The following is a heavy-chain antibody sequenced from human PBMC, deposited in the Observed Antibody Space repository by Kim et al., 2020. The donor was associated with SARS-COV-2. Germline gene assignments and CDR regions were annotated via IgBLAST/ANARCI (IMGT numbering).Heavy chain of an antibody. J-gene: IGHJ5*02. CDR3: AREETNSSSHWFDP. Sequence: GGSLRLSCAASGFTFSDYYMSWIRQAPGKGLEWVSYISSSGSTIYYAYSVTGRFTISMYNANNSLYLQMNSLSAEDTAVYYCAREETNSSSHWFDPWGPG. CDR2: ISSSGSTI. CDR1: GFTFSDYY. D-gene: IGHD6-6*01. V-gene: IGHV3-11*01.